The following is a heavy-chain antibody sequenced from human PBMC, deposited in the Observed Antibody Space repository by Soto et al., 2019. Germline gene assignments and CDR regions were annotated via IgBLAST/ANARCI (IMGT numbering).Heavy chain of an antibody. D-gene: IGHD3-10*01. CDR2: IKQDGSEK. Sequence: PGGSLRLSFAASGFTFSSYWMSWVRQAPGKGLEWVANIKQDGSEKYYVDSVKGRFTISRDNAKNSLYLQMNSLRAEDTAVYYCARDIMTMVRGDIMDYYYYGMDVGGQGTTVTVSS. J-gene: IGHJ6*02. CDR1: GFTFSSYW. CDR3: ARDIMTMVRGDIMDYYYYGMDV. V-gene: IGHV3-7*03.